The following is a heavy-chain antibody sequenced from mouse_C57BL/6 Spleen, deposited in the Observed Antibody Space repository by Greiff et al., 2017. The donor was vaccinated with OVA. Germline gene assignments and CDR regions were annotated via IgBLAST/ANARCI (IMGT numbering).Heavy chain of an antibody. CDR3: ARDAGSSYDYAMDY. Sequence: EVMLVESGGGLVKPGGSLKLSCAASGFTFSSYAMSWVRQTPEKRLEWVATISDGGSYTYYPDNVKGRFTISRDNAKNNLYLQMSHLKSEDTAMYYCARDAGSSYDYAMDYWGQGTSVTVSS. J-gene: IGHJ4*01. CDR1: GFTFSSYA. D-gene: IGHD1-1*01. V-gene: IGHV5-4*01. CDR2: ISDGGSYT.